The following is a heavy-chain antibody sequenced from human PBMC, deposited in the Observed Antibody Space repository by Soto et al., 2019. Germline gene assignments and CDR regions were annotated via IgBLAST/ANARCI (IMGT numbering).Heavy chain of an antibody. CDR3: ARAYYDFWSGYWRWFDP. CDR2: IHHSGST. D-gene: IGHD3-3*01. J-gene: IGHJ5*02. CDR1: GGSISSGGYS. V-gene: IGHV4-30-2*01. Sequence: PSETLSLTCAVSGGSISSGGYSWSWIRLPPGKGLEWIGYIHHSGSTYYNPSLKSRVTISVDTSKNQFSLKLSSVTAADTAVYYCARAYYDFWSGYWRWFDPWGQGTLVTVSS.